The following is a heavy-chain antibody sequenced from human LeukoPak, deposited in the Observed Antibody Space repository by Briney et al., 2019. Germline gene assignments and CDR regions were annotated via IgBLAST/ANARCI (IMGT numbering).Heavy chain of an antibody. J-gene: IGHJ3*02. CDR3: ARATLWYYDFWSGLDAFDI. CDR2: IYYSGSI. V-gene: IGHV4-59*01. D-gene: IGHD3-3*01. Sequence: PSETLSLTCTVSGGSISSDYWSWIRQPPGKGLEWIGYIYYSGSIDYNPSLKSRVTISVDTSKNQFSLKLTSVTAADTAVYYCARATLWYYDFWSGLDAFDIWGQGTMVTVSS. CDR1: GGSISSDY.